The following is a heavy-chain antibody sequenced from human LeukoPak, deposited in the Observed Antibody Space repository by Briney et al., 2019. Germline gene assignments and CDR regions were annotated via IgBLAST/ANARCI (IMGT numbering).Heavy chain of an antibody. Sequence: GGSLRLSCAAPGFMFHDYAMHWVRQAPGKGLEWVSLISGDGGNTFYADSVKGRFTISRDNSKNSLYLQMNSLRSDDTALYYCARESESSGWYDYWGQGTLVTVSS. D-gene: IGHD6-19*01. CDR1: GFMFHDYA. CDR2: ISGDGGNT. CDR3: ARESESSGWYDY. V-gene: IGHV3-43*02. J-gene: IGHJ4*02.